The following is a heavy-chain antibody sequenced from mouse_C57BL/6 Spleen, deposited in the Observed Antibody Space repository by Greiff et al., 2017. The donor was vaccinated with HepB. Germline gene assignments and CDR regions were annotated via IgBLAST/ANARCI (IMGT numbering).Heavy chain of an antibody. V-gene: IGHV1-80*01. CDR2: IYPGDGDT. J-gene: IGHJ3*01. Sequence: VQLQQSGAELVKPGASVKISCKASGYAFSSYWMNWVKQRPGKGLEWIGQIYPGDGDTNYNGKFKGKATLTADKSSSTAYMQLSSLTSEDSAVYFCARKAGGSYGSSLAWFAYWGQGTLVTVSA. CDR3: ARKAGGSYGSSLAWFAY. CDR1: GYAFSSYW. D-gene: IGHD1-1*01.